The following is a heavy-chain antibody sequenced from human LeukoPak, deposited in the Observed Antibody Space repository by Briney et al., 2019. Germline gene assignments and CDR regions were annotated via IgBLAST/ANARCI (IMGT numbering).Heavy chain of an antibody. CDR2: IYYTGTT. CDR1: GGSIGSYY. D-gene: IGHD3-10*01. V-gene: IGHV4-4*07. CDR3: ARDLPSYYFGSGNTFDP. J-gene: IGHJ5*02. Sequence: SETLSLTCTVSGGSIGSYYWSWIRQPAGKGLEWIGRIYYTGTTDYNASLKGRVTMSVDTSKNQFSLKLNSVTAADSAVYYCARDLPSYYFGSGNTFDPWGQGTLVTVSS.